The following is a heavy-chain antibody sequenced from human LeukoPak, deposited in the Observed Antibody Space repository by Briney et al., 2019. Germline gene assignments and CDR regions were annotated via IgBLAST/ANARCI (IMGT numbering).Heavy chain of an antibody. J-gene: IGHJ4*02. D-gene: IGHD5-12*01. Sequence: GASVKVSCKASGYTFANYGINWVRQATGQGLEWMGWMDPNSGNTGYAQKFQGRVTMTRNTSISTAYMELSSLRSEDTAVYYCARDHVDIVATGFDYWGQGTLVTVSS. V-gene: IGHV1-8*02. CDR3: ARDHVDIVATGFDY. CDR2: MDPNSGNT. CDR1: GYTFANYG.